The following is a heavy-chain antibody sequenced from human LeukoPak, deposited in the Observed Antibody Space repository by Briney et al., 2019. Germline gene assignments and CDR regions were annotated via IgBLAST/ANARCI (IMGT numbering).Heavy chain of an antibody. CDR1: GGSFSGYY. D-gene: IGHD5-24*01. J-gene: IGHJ4*02. V-gene: IGHV4-59*08. CDR2: IYYSGST. Sequence: SETLSLTCAVYGGSFSGYYWSWIRQPPGKGLEWIASIYYSGSTNYNPSLKSRVTISVDTSQNQFSLKLSSVTAADTAVYYCVRRRDGYNYYFDYWGQGTLVTVSS. CDR3: VRRRDGYNYYFDY.